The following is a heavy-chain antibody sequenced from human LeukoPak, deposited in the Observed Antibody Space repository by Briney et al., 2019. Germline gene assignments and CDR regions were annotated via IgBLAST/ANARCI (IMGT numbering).Heavy chain of an antibody. D-gene: IGHD6-19*01. CDR3: AKGLNSGWYGQSFDL. Sequence: GGSLRLSCAASGFAFSAYGMHWVRQAPGKGLAWVAVLSYDGTNGYYAGSVKGRLTISRDNSKNTLDLQMDSLRAEDTAVYYCAKGLNSGWYGQSFDLWGQGTLVTVSS. V-gene: IGHV3-30*18. CDR2: LSYDGTNG. J-gene: IGHJ4*02. CDR1: GFAFSAYG.